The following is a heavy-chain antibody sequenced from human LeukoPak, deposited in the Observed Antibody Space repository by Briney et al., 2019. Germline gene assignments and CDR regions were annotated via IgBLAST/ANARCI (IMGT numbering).Heavy chain of an antibody. V-gene: IGHV4-59*08. J-gene: IGHJ4*02. D-gene: IGHD6-13*01. Sequence: SETLSLTCTVSGGSISSYYWSWIRQPPGKGLEWIGYMHYSGNTIYNPFLKSRATISIDTSTNQFSLKLSSVTAADTAVYYCARHGSSWTFDYWGQGTLVTVSS. CDR3: ARHGSSWTFDY. CDR1: GGSISSYY. CDR2: MHYSGNT.